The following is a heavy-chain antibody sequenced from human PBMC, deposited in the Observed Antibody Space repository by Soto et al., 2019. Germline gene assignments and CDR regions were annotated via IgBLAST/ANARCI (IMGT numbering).Heavy chain of an antibody. CDR2: ISSSSSYI. V-gene: IGHV3-21*01. J-gene: IGHJ6*03. Sequence: PGGSLRLSCAASGFTFSSYSMNWVRQAPGKGLEWVSSISSSSSYIYYADSVKGRFTISRGNAKNSLYLQMNSLRAEDTAVYYCARDPYPRYCSSTSCTGRYYYYYYMDVWGKGTTVTVSS. CDR1: GFTFSSYS. D-gene: IGHD2-2*01. CDR3: ARDPYPRYCSSTSCTGRYYYYYYMDV.